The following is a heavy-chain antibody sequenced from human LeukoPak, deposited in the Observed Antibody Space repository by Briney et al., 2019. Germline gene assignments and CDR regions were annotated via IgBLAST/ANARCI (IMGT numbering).Heavy chain of an antibody. Sequence: PGGSLRLSCVASGFTFSTSSMSWGRQAPGKGLEWVSSISSTSTYIYYADSVKGRLTISRDNAKNSLYLQMNSLRVEDTAVYYCARYYYDSSGYPAPPDYWGQGTLVTVSS. J-gene: IGHJ4*02. CDR3: ARYYYDSSGYPAPPDY. CDR2: ISSTSTYI. V-gene: IGHV3-21*01. D-gene: IGHD3-22*01. CDR1: GFTFSTSS.